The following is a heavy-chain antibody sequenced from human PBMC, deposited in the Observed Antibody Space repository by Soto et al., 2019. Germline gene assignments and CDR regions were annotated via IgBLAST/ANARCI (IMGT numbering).Heavy chain of an antibody. D-gene: IGHD2-15*01. CDR1: GFTFSSYG. V-gene: IGHV3-33*01. Sequence: QVQLVESGGGVVQPGRSLRLSCAASGFTFSSYGMHWVRQAPGKGLEWVAVIWFDGNNKYYADSVKGRFTISRDNSKKTRYLQMDSLRAEDTAVYYCARKGHCSGGSCYQYDDYGMDVWGQGTTVTVSS. CDR2: IWFDGNNK. J-gene: IGHJ6*02. CDR3: ARKGHCSGGSCYQYDDYGMDV.